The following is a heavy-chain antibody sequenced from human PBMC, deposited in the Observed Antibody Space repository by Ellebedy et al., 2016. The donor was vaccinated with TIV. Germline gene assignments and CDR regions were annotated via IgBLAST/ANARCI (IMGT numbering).Heavy chain of an antibody. CDR1: GYTFTSYY. J-gene: IGHJ6*02. CDR2: INPNSGGT. CDR3: AIPKKADVITPNYYYGMDV. V-gene: IGHV1-2*02. D-gene: IGHD3-22*01. Sequence: AASVKVSCKASGYTFTSYYMHWVRQAPGQGLEWMGWINPNSGGTNYAQKFQGRVTMTRDTSISTAYMELSRLRSDDTAVYYCAIPKKADVITPNYYYGMDVWGQGTTVTVSS.